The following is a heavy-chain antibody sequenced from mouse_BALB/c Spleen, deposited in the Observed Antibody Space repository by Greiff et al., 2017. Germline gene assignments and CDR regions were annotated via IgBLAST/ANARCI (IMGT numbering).Heavy chain of an antibody. J-gene: IGHJ3*01. CDR2: ISNGGGST. CDR3: ARHGTTMMPAWFAY. Sequence: EVKLVESGGGLVQPGGSLKLSCAASGFTFSSYTMSWVRQTPEKRLEWVAYISNGGGSTYYPDTVKGRFTISRDNAKNTLYLQMSSLKSEDTAMYYCARHGTTMMPAWFAYWGQGTLVTVSA. CDR1: GFTFSSYT. V-gene: IGHV5-12-2*01. D-gene: IGHD2-4*01.